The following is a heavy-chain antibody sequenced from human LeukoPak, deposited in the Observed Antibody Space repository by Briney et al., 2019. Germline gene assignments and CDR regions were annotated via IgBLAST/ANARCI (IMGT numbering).Heavy chain of an antibody. J-gene: IGHJ4*02. Sequence: PGGSLRLSCAASGFTLSSYWMHWVRQAPGKGLVWVSRINSDGSSTSYADSVKGRFTISRDNAKNTLYLQMNSLIAEDTAVYYCASGHSSGYTFDYWGQGTLVTVSS. CDR2: INSDGSST. D-gene: IGHD3-22*01. CDR1: GFTLSSYW. V-gene: IGHV3-74*01. CDR3: ASGHSSGYTFDY.